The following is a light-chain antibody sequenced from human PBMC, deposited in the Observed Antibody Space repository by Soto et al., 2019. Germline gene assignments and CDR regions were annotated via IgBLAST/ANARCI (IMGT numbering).Light chain of an antibody. CDR3: QQYNSWPIT. CDR2: RAS. Sequence: EVLMTQSPDTLYVSPGERVTLSCRASQSVSDNLAWYQQKPGQGPRLLVYRASTRTLGIPARFSGSESGTEFTLTISSLQSEDFAVYYCQQYNSWPITCGQGTRLEIK. CDR1: QSVSDN. V-gene: IGKV3-15*01. J-gene: IGKJ5*01.